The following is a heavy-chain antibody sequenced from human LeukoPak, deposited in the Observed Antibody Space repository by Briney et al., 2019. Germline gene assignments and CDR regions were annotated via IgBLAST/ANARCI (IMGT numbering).Heavy chain of an antibody. CDR2: IYPGDSDT. CDR3: ASAPPYCSSTSCSPGEYFQH. Sequence: GESLKISCKGSGYSFTSYWIGWVRQVPGKGLEWMGIIYPGDSDTRYSPSFQGQVTISADKSISTAYLQWSSLKASDTAMYYCASAPPYCSSTSCSPGEYFQHWGQGTLVTVSS. J-gene: IGHJ1*01. D-gene: IGHD2-2*01. V-gene: IGHV5-51*01. CDR1: GYSFTSYW.